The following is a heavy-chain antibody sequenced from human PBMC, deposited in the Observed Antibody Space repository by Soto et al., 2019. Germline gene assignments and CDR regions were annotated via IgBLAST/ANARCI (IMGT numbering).Heavy chain of an antibody. CDR1: GFTFSSYG. CDR2: IWYDGSNK. V-gene: IGHV3-33*01. Sequence: QVQLVESGGGVVQPGRSLRLSCAASGFTFSSYGMHWVRQAPGKGLEWVAVIWYDGSNKYYADSVKGRFTISRDNSKNTLYLQMNSLRAEDTAVYYCARYTRRHIVVVPAARYYYGMDVWGQGTTVTVSS. CDR3: ARYTRRHIVVVPAARYYYGMDV. J-gene: IGHJ6*02. D-gene: IGHD2-2*01.